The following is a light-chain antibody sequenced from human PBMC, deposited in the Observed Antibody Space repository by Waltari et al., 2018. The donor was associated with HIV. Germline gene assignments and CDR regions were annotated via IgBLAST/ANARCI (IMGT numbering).Light chain of an antibody. J-gene: IGKJ3*01. Sequence: EIVLTQSPGTLSLSPGERATLSCRASQRVQSSYLAWYQQKPGPAPRRLIFGASSRASGGPDRLSGRGAGTDFALTISRLVPEDFAVYYCQQSSSSPLFTLGPGTKVDIK. CDR2: GAS. CDR3: QQSSSSPLFT. CDR1: QRVQSSY. V-gene: IGKV3-20*01.